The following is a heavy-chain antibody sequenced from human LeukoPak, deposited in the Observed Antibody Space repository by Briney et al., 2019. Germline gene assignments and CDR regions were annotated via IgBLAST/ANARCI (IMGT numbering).Heavy chain of an antibody. CDR2: IYYSGST. CDR1: GGSISSSSYY. Sequence: SETLSLTCTVSGGSISSSSYYWGWIRQPPGKGLEWIGSIYYSGSTYYNPSLKSRVTISVDTSKNQFSLKLSSVTAADTAVYYCARSMRYSSSWYPPLGYWGQGTLVTVSS. CDR3: ARSMRYSSSWYPPLGY. J-gene: IGHJ4*02. D-gene: IGHD6-13*01. V-gene: IGHV4-39*07.